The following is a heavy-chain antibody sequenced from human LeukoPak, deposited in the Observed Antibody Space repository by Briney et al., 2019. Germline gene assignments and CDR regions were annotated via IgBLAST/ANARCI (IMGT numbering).Heavy chain of an antibody. D-gene: IGHD6-13*01. CDR1: GGSISSSSYS. Sequence: SETLSLTCTVSGGSISSSSYSWGWIRQPPGKGLEWIGSIYYSGSTYYNPSLKSRVTISVDTSENQFSLKLSSVTAADTAVYYCAIAAADVFDYWGQGTLVTVSS. J-gene: IGHJ4*02. CDR3: AIAAADVFDY. V-gene: IGHV4-39*01. CDR2: IYYSGST.